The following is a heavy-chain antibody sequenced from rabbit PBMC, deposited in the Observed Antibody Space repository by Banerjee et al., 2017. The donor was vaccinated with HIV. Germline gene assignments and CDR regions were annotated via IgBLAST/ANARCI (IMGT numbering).Heavy chain of an antibody. Sequence: QEQLEESGGDLVKPEGSLTLTCTASGFFFSSSYYMCWVRQAPGKGLEWIACIYAGSSPSAYYASWAKGRFTISKTSSTTVTLQMTSLTAADTATYFCARISGYPGYSYVLFNLWGPGTLVPVS. CDR3: ARISGYPGYSYVLFNL. V-gene: IGHV1S45*01. CDR1: GFFFSSSYY. J-gene: IGHJ4*01. CDR2: IYAGSSPSA. D-gene: IGHD7-1*01.